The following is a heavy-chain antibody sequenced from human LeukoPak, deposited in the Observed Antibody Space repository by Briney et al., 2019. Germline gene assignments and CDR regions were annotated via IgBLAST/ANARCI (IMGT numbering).Heavy chain of an antibody. CDR1: GYTLTELS. CDR2: FDPEDGER. D-gene: IGHD2-15*01. J-gene: IGHJ5*02. CDR3: ARGLVVVAATPRFWFDP. Sequence: ASVKVSCKVSGYTLTELSMHWVRQAPGKELEGRGGFDPEDGERIYEQKFQGRVTMTEDTYTDTAYMELSRLRSEDTAVYYWARGLVVVAATPRFWFDPWGQGTLVTVSS. V-gene: IGHV1-24*01.